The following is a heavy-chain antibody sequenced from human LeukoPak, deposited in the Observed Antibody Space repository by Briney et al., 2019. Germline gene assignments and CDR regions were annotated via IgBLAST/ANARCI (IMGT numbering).Heavy chain of an antibody. V-gene: IGHV3-21*01. CDR2: ITSSSSHI. Sequence: GGSLRLSCAASGFTFSHYSIDWVRQAPGKGLERVASITSSSSHIYYADSVKGRFTISRDDAKNALYLQMNSLRAEDTAIYYCARVMMGATVTTFHYYCMDVWGVGTTVTVSS. D-gene: IGHD4-11*01. CDR3: ARVMMGATVTTFHYYCMDV. J-gene: IGHJ6*03. CDR1: GFTFSHYS.